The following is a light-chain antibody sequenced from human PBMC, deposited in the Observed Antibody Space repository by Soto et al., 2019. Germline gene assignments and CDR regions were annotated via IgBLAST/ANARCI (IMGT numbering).Light chain of an antibody. CDR2: DAS. CDR3: QQYNSYSWT. Sequence: DIQMTPSPSTLSASVGDRSTITCRASQSISSWLAWYQQKPGKAPKLLIYDASSLESGVPSRFSGSGSGTEFTLTISSLQPDDFATYYCQQYNSYSWTVGQGNKVDIK. CDR1: QSISSW. V-gene: IGKV1-5*01. J-gene: IGKJ1*01.